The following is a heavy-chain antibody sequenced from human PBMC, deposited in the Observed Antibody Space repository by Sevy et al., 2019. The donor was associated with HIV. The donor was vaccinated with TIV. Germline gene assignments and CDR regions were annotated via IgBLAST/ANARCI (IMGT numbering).Heavy chain of an antibody. J-gene: IGHJ3*02. CDR1: GVAFSSYA. CDR2: ISYDGSNQ. V-gene: IGHV3-30*04. CDR3: ARFPPERAFDI. Sequence: GGSLRLSCAASGVAFSSYAMHWVRQAPDKGLEWVAVISYDGSNQEYADSVKGRFTISRDNSKNTLYLQMKSLRVEDTAVYYCARFPPERAFDIWGQGTMVTVSS.